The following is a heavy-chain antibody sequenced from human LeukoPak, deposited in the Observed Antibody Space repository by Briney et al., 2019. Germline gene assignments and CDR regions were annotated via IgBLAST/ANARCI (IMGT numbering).Heavy chain of an antibody. CDR1: GGSISSSSYY. CDR3: ANLNYGSGSYYSEYFQH. CDR2: IYYSGST. D-gene: IGHD3-10*01. V-gene: IGHV4-39*01. Sequence: KPSETLSLTCTVSGGSISSSSYYWGRIRQPPGKGLEWIGSIYYSGSTYYNPSLKSRVTISVDTSKNQFSLKLSSVTAADTAVYYCANLNYGSGSYYSEYFQHWGQGTLVTVSS. J-gene: IGHJ1*01.